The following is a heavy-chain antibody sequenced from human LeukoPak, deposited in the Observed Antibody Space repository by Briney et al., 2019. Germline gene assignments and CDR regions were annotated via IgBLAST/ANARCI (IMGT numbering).Heavy chain of an antibody. V-gene: IGHV3-21*01. J-gene: IGHJ6*03. CDR1: GFTFSSYS. CDR2: ISSSSSYI. Sequence: PGGSLRLSCAASGFTFSSYSMNWVRQAPGKGLEWVSSISSSSSYIYYADSVKGRFTISRDNAKNSLYLQMNSLRAEDTAVYYCASRTHYYYYYMDVWGKGTTVTVSS. D-gene: IGHD2-2*01. CDR3: ASRTHYYYYYMDV.